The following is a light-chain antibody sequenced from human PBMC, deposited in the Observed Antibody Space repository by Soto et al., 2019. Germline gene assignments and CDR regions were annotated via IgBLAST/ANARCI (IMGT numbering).Light chain of an antibody. V-gene: IGKV2-28*01. CDR1: QSLLHINGYNY. CDR2: LGS. J-gene: IGKJ2*01. CDR3: MQALQTPYT. Sequence: EIVMIQSPLSLPVTPGEPASISCRSSQSLLHINGYNYFDWYLQKPGQSPQLLIYLGSNRASGAPDRFSGSGSGTDFTMKISRVEAEDVGVYYCMQALQTPYTFGQGTKLEIK.